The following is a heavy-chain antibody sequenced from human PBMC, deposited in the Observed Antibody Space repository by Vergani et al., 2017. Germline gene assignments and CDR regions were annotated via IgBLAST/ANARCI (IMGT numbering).Heavy chain of an antibody. Sequence: QVQLQQWGGGLLKPSETLSLTCVVNGGSFTSYHWTWIRQSPGEGLDWVGNIDHTGRPDYNPSLKSRLTMSVDKSRNQFSLTFNSVTATDTAIYFFARVNTETNGHLYYYYYRDVWVQGTAVTVS. J-gene: IGHJ6*03. CDR1: GGSFTSYH. CDR3: ARVNTETNGHLYYYYYRDV. CDR2: IDHTGRP. D-gene: IGHD4-11*01. V-gene: IGHV4-34*01.